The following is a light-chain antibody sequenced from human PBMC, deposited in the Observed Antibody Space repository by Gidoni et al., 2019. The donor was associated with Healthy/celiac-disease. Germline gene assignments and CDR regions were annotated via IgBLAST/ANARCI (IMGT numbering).Light chain of an antibody. J-gene: IGKJ5*01. V-gene: IGKV3-15*01. CDR3: QQYNNWPPIT. CDR1: QSVRSN. CDR2: GAS. Sequence: EIVMTQAPATLSVSPGERATLSCRASQSVRSNLAWYQQKPGQAPRLLIYGASTRATGIPARFSGSGSGTAFPLTISSLQSEDFAVYYCQQYNNWPPITFGQGTRLEIK.